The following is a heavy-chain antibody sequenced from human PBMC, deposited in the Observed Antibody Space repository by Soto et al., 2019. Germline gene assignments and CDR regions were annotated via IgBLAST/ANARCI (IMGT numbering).Heavy chain of an antibody. V-gene: IGHV1-18*01. J-gene: IGHJ2*01. D-gene: IGHD3-22*01. CDR1: GYTFRTYG. CDR3: ARDSHDYDSSDWYFDF. Sequence: QVQLVQSGAEVKKPGASVKVSCKTSGYTFRTYGISWVRQAPGQGLEWMGWISSYNDKTKYSQKIEGRATMTTDTFTSTAYLELRSLRADDTAVYYCARDSHDYDSSDWYFDFWGRGTLVTVSS. CDR2: ISSYNDKT.